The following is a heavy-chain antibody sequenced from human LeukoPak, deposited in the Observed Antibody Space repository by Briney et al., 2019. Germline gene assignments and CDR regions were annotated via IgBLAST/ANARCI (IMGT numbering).Heavy chain of an antibody. J-gene: IGHJ4*02. Sequence: GGSLRLSCAAAGFHFSDRYMSWIRQAPGKGMEWVAYISPNVDNIHYADSVKGRFTISRDNAKNSLFLQVTSLRAEDTAVYYCVTESGWLFDFWGQGTLVTVSS. CDR3: VTESGWLFDF. CDR1: GFHFSDRY. D-gene: IGHD6-19*01. CDR2: ISPNVDNI. V-gene: IGHV3-11*04.